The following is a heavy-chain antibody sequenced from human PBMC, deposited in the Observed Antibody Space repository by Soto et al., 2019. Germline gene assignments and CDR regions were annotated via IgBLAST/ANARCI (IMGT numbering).Heavy chain of an antibody. CDR1: GSTFSSYA. Sequence: PGGSLRLSCAASGSTFSSYAMHWVRQAPGKGLEWVAVISYDGSNKYYADSVKGRFTISRDNSKNTLYLQMNSLRAEDTAVYYCARELRPGYYGSGSYSSAGLFDPWGQGTQVTVSS. CDR2: ISYDGSNK. CDR3: ARELRPGYYGSGSYSSAGLFDP. V-gene: IGHV3-30-3*01. J-gene: IGHJ5*02. D-gene: IGHD3-10*01.